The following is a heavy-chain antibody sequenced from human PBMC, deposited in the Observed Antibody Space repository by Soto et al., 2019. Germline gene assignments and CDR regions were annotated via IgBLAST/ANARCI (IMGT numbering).Heavy chain of an antibody. CDR1: GGSISSGGYY. Sequence: SETLSLTCTVSGGSISSGGYYWSWIRQHPGKGLEWIGYIYYSGSTYYNPSLKSRVSISGDTSRNQFSMTLTSVTAADTALYYCARMYSSGSGWFHPWGQGTLVTVSS. J-gene: IGHJ5*02. CDR2: IYYSGST. V-gene: IGHV4-31*03. D-gene: IGHD3-22*01. CDR3: ARMYSSGSGWFHP.